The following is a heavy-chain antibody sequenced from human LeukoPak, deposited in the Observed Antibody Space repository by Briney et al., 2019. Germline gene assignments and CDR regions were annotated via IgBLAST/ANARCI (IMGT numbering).Heavy chain of an antibody. CDR3: ARRSSIAARPWDY. D-gene: IGHD6-6*01. CDR1: GGSISSGDYY. Sequence: PSETLSLTCTVSGGSISSGDYYWSWIRQPPGKGLEWIGYIYYSGSTYYNPSLKSRVTISVDTSKNQSSLKLSSVTAADTAVYYCARRSSIAARPWDYWGQGTLVTVSS. V-gene: IGHV4-30-4*01. CDR2: IYYSGST. J-gene: IGHJ4*02.